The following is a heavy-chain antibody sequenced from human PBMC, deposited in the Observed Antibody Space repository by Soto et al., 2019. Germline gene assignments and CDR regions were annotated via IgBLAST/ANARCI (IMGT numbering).Heavy chain of an antibody. CDR1: GYTFTSYD. Sequence: QVQLVQSGAEVKKPGASVKVSCKASGYTFTSYDINWVRQATGQGLEWMGWMNPNSGNTGYAQKFMGRVTKTRNTSISTAYSELSSLRSVDTAVYYWARSLYGDNVDYWGQGTLVTVSS. D-gene: IGHD4-17*01. CDR3: ARSLYGDNVDY. V-gene: IGHV1-8*01. J-gene: IGHJ4*02. CDR2: MNPNSGNT.